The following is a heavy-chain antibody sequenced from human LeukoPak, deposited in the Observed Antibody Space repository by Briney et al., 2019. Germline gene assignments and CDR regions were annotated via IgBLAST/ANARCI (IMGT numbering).Heavy chain of an antibody. CDR1: GGSISSYY. Sequence: SETLSLTCTVSGGSISSYYWNWIRQPAGKGLEWIGRVYISGATNYNPSLKSRVTMSVDTSKNQCSLKLTSVTAADTAVDYCARGLRTDSFDYWGQGTLVTFSS. CDR2: VYISGAT. D-gene: IGHD3-22*01. V-gene: IGHV4-4*07. J-gene: IGHJ4*02. CDR3: ARGLRTDSFDY.